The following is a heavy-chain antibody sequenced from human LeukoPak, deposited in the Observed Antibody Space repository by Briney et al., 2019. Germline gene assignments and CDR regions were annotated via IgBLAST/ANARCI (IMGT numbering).Heavy chain of an antibody. CDR3: ARALRYSGYDY. Sequence: GGSLRLSCAASGFTFSSYGMHWVRQAPGKGLEWVAVIWYDGSNKYYADSVKGRFTISRDNAKNSLYLQMNSLRAEDTAVYYCARALRYSGYDYWGQGTLVTVSS. CDR2: IWYDGSNK. D-gene: IGHD5-12*01. CDR1: GFTFSSYG. J-gene: IGHJ4*02. V-gene: IGHV3-33*01.